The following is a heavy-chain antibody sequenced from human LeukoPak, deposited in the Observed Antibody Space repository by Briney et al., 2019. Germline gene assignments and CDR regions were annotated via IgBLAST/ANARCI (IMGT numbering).Heavy chain of an antibody. J-gene: IGHJ4*02. Sequence: PGGSLRLSCAASGFTFSSYEMNWVPQAPGKGLEWVSYISSSGSTIYSADSVKGRFTISRDNAKNSLYLPMNSLRAEVPAVYYCARGRVDYWGQRTPGTVSS. V-gene: IGHV3-48*03. CDR1: GFTFSSYE. CDR3: ARGRVDY. CDR2: ISSSGSTI.